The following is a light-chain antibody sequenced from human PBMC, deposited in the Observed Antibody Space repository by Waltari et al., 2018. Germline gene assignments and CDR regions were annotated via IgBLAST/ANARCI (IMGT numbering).Light chain of an antibody. CDR2: AAS. CDR3: QQSYSTPRT. V-gene: IGKV1-39*01. Sequence: DIQMTQSPSSLSASVGYRVTITCRARQSISSYLNWYQQKPGKAPKLLIYAASSLQSVVPSRFSGTGSGTYFTVTISSLQPEHFATYYCQQSYSTPRTFGQGTKVEIK. J-gene: IGKJ1*01. CDR1: QSISSY.